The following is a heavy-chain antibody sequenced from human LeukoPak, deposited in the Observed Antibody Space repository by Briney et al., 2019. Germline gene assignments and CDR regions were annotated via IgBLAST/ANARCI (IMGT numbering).Heavy chain of an antibody. CDR3: ARGFYSSNWQDAFDY. V-gene: IGHV4-61*08. CDR1: GGSISSGDYY. Sequence: SETLSLTCTVSGGSISSGDYYWSWIRQPPGKGLEWIGYIYYSGSTSYNPSLKSRVTMSIDTSKSQFSLKLIFVTAADTAFYYCARGFYSSNWQDAFDYWGRGTQVTVSS. J-gene: IGHJ4*02. CDR2: IYYSGST. D-gene: IGHD6-13*01.